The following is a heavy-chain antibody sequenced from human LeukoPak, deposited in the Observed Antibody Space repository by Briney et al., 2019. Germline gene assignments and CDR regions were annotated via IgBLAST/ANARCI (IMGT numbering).Heavy chain of an antibody. CDR1: GGSFSGYY. CDR2: INHSGST. D-gene: IGHD5-18*01. Sequence: PSETLSLTCAVYGGSFSGYYWSWIRQPPGKGLEWIGEINHSGSTNYNPSLKSRVTISVDTSKNQFSLKLSSVTAADTAVYYCAREGDSYGVFDYWGQGTLVTVSS. CDR3: AREGDSYGVFDY. J-gene: IGHJ4*02. V-gene: IGHV4-34*01.